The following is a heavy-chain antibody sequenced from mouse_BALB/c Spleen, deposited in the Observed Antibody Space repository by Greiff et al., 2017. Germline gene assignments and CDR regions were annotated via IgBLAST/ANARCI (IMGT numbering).Heavy chain of an antibody. J-gene: IGHJ4*01. CDR1: GYSFTGYY. D-gene: IGHD2-1*01. Sequence: EVQLQQSGPELVKPGASVKISCKASGYSFTGYYMHWVKQSHVKSLEWIGRISPYNGATSYNQNFKDKASLTVDKSSSTAYMELHSLTSEDSAVYYGARDYGNYEGYAMDYWGQGTSVTVSS. CDR2: ISPYNGAT. V-gene: IGHV1-26*01. CDR3: ARDYGNYEGYAMDY.